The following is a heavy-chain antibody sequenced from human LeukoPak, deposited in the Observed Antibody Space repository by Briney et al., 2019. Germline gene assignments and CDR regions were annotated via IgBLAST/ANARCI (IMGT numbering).Heavy chain of an antibody. Sequence: GGSLRLSCAVSGFTFSTYEMSWFRQVPGKGLEWVSYISSSGDNKQYTSSVEGRFTISRDNAKNSLYLEMDSLGVEDTAIYYCARDGRAGVVGAFRLFDYWGHGTLVSVSS. D-gene: IGHD2-15*01. CDR3: ARDGRAGVVGAFRLFDY. V-gene: IGHV3-48*03. CDR2: ISSSGDNK. CDR1: GFTFSTYE. J-gene: IGHJ4*01.